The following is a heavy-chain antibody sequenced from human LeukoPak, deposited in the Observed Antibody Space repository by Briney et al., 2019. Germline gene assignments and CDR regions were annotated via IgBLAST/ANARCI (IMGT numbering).Heavy chain of an antibody. Sequence: PSETLSLTCAVYGGSFSGYYWSWIRQPPGKGLEWIGEINHSGSTNYNPSLKSRVTMSVDTSKNQFSLKLSSVTAADTAMYYCARWGHYGPLGYWGQGTLVTVSS. D-gene: IGHD4-17*01. CDR3: ARWGHYGPLGY. V-gene: IGHV4-34*01. CDR2: INHSGST. J-gene: IGHJ4*02. CDR1: GGSFSGYY.